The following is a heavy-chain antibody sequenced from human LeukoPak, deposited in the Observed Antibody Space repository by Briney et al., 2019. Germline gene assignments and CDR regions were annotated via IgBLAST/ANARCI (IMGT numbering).Heavy chain of an antibody. CDR2: FDPEDGET. CDR1: GYTFTVKF. D-gene: IGHD3-22*01. J-gene: IGHJ5*02. CDR3: ATAAGVVDLNWFDP. V-gene: IGHV1-24*01. Sequence: ASVKVSCKTSGYTFTVKFLHWVRQAPGKGLEWMGGFDPEDGETIYAQKFQGRVTMTEDTSTDTAYMELSSLRSEDTAVYYCATAAGVVDLNWFDPWGQGTLVTVSS.